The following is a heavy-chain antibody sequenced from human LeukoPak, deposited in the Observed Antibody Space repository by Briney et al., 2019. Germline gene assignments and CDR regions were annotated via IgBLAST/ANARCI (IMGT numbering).Heavy chain of an antibody. CDR3: ARDLGLDY. J-gene: IGHJ4*02. D-gene: IGHD1-26*01. Sequence: GGSLRLSCAASGFTFSSYSMNWVRQAPGKGLEWVSYISSSSSSIYYADSVKGRLTISRENAKNSLYLQMNSLRAEDTAVYYCARDLGLDYWGQGTLVTVSS. CDR1: GFTFSSYS. CDR2: ISSSSSSI. V-gene: IGHV3-48*01.